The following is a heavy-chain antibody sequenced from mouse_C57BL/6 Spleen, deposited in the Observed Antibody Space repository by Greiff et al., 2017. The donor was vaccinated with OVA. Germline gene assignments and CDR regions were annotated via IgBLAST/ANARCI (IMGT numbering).Heavy chain of an antibody. CDR2: IDPSSGGT. Sequence: QVQLQQPGAELVKPGASVKLSCKASGYTFTSYWMHWVKQRPGRGLEWIGRIDPSSGGTKYNEKFKSKATLPVDKPSSTAYMQLSSLTSEDSAVYYCARSSYYYGSSRFDYWGQGTTLTVSS. V-gene: IGHV1-72*01. J-gene: IGHJ2*01. CDR3: ARSSYYYGSSRFDY. CDR1: GYTFTSYW. D-gene: IGHD1-1*01.